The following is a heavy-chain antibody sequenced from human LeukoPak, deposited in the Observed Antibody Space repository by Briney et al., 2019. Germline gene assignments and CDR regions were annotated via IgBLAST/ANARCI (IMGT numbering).Heavy chain of an antibody. CDR2: ITSSGDGT. V-gene: IGHV3-23*01. CDR1: GFTFSTYE. J-gene: IGHJ4*02. Sequence: GGSLRLSCAASGFTFSTYEMNWVRQAPGKGLEWVSSITSSGDGTYYADSVKGRFTISRDNSENMLYLQMNSLRVEDTAVYFCAKDRPNYYGSNGHYYRRDGDYWGQGTLVTVSS. CDR3: AKDRPNYYGSNGHYYRRDGDY. D-gene: IGHD3-22*01.